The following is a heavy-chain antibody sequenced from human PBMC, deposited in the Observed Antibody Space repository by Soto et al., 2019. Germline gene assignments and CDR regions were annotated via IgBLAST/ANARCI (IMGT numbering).Heavy chain of an antibody. V-gene: IGHV4-31*03. CDR1: GGSISSGGYY. CDR3: ARDNGIPGARGYFDY. J-gene: IGHJ4*02. Sequence: QVQLQESGPGLVKPSQTLSLTCTVSGGSISSGGYYWSWIRQHPGKGLEWIGYIYYSGSTYYNPSLKSRVTISVDTSKNQFSLKLSSVTAADTAVYYCARDNGIPGARGYFDYWGQGTLVTVSS. CDR2: IYYSGST. D-gene: IGHD2-8*01.